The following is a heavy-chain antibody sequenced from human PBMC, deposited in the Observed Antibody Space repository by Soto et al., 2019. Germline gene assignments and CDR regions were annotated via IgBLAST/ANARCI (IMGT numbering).Heavy chain of an antibody. Sequence: PSETLSLTCTVSSGSISSDYWSWIRQPPGKGLEWIGYINYSGSTNYNPSLKSRVTISVDTSKNQFSLKLSSVTAADTAVYYCARDYWNSYYYYGMDVWGQVTTVTVS. CDR1: SGSISSDY. CDR2: INYSGST. D-gene: IGHD1-1*01. V-gene: IGHV4-59*01. J-gene: IGHJ6*02. CDR3: ARDYWNSYYYYGMDV.